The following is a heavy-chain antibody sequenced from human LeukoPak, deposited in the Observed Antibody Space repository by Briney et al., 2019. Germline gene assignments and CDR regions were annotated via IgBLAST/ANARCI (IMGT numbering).Heavy chain of an antibody. CDR1: GGSISSSSYH. CDR2: IYYSGSP. V-gene: IGHV4-39*07. J-gene: IGHJ3*02. Sequence: SETLSLTCTVSGGSISSSSYHWGWIRQPPGGGVEWNGRIYYSGSPYYNPSLRSRVAISVDTSKNQFSLKLSSVTDADTAGYYCAREDIVVVVAQTKYAFDIWGQGTMVTVSS. CDR3: AREDIVVVVAQTKYAFDI. D-gene: IGHD2-15*01.